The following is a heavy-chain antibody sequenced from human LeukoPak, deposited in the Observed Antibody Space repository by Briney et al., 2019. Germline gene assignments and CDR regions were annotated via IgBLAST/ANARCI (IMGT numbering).Heavy chain of an antibody. D-gene: IGHD2-21*02. Sequence: ETLSLTCTVSGGSITSDYWSWVRQPPGKGLEWVSVMYTGGGRYYGDSVKGRFTISRDNSKNTVFLQMNSLRVEDTALYYCTRGQSYCGADCYSDWGQGTLVTVSS. CDR2: MYTGGGR. J-gene: IGHJ4*02. CDR3: TRGQSYCGADCYSD. V-gene: IGHV3-66*01. CDR1: GGSITSDY.